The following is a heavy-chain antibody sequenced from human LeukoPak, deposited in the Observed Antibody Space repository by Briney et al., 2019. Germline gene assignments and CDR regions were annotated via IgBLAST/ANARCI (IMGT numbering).Heavy chain of an antibody. D-gene: IGHD3-16*01. CDR1: GVSISSYY. V-gene: IGHV4-4*09. Sequence: SGTLSLTCTVSGVSISSYYWSWIRQPPGKGLEWIGLFCTSGSTNYNPSLKSRVTISGGTSKSQCTLKLSSVPAADTVVYYYATVGRLPSYIDVWGKGTTVTVSS. CDR3: ATVGRLPSYIDV. CDR2: FCTSGST. J-gene: IGHJ6*03.